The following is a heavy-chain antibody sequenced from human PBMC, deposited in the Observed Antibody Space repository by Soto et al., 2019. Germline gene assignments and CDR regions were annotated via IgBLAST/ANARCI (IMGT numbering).Heavy chain of an antibody. D-gene: IGHD3-10*01. Sequence: GGSLRLSCAASGFTFNNYWMHWVRQAPGKGLVWVSRIKTDGSSPNYADSVKGRFTISRDNSKNTLYLQMNSLRAEDTAVYYCAKVSHKLHYYYYGMDVWGQGTTVTVSS. V-gene: IGHV3-74*01. CDR2: IKTDGSSP. J-gene: IGHJ6*02. CDR1: GFTFNNYW. CDR3: AKVSHKLHYYYYGMDV.